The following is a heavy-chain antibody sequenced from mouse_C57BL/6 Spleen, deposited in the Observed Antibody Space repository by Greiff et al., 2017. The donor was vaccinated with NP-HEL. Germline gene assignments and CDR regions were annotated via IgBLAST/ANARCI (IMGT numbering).Heavy chain of an antibody. CDR3: ARSHGSSFDY. V-gene: IGHV1-64*01. CDR2: IHPNSGST. D-gene: IGHD1-1*01. Sequence: VQLQQPGAELVKPGASVKLSCKASGYTFTNYWMHWVKQRPGQGLEWIGMIHPNSGSTNYNEKFKSKATLTVDKSSSTAYMQLSSLTSEDSAVYYCARSHGSSFDYWGQGTTLTVSS. CDR1: GYTFTNYW. J-gene: IGHJ2*01.